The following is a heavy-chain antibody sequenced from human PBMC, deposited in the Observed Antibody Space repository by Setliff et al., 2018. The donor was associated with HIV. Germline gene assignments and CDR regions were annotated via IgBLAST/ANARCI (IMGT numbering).Heavy chain of an antibody. CDR1: GGSASNSRYY. D-gene: IGHD3-22*01. V-gene: IGHV4-39*01. J-gene: IGHJ5*02. CDR2: IHYNERT. Sequence: PSETLSLTCTVSGGSASNSRYYWAWIRQPPGKGLEYIGSIHYNERTYYNPSLKSRVAISIDTSKNQFSLNLTSVTAADTAVYYCASWVYYYDSNNFLREEGFDPWGQGTLVTVSS. CDR3: ASWVYYYDSNNFLREEGFDP.